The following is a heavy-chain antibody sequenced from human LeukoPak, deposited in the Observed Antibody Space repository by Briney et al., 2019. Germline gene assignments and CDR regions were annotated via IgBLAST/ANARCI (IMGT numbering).Heavy chain of an antibody. V-gene: IGHV4-59*01. Sequence: SETLSLTCTVSGGSISSYYWSWIRQPPGKGLEWIGYIYYSGGTNYNPSLKSRVTISVDTSKNQFSLKLSSVTAADTAVYYCARDLYDYGDYFDAFDIWGQGTMVTVSS. CDR3: ARDLYDYGDYFDAFDI. D-gene: IGHD4-17*01. CDR1: GGSISSYY. CDR2: IYYSGGT. J-gene: IGHJ3*02.